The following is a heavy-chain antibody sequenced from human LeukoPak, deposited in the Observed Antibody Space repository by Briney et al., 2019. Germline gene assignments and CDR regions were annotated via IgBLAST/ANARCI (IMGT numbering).Heavy chain of an antibody. D-gene: IGHD3-10*01. J-gene: IGHJ4*02. V-gene: IGHV3-33*01. CDR2: IWYDGSNK. CDR1: GFTFSSYG. CDR3: ARGFFGSGSYYTPDY. Sequence: GGSLRLSCAASGFTFSSYGMPWVRQAPGKGLEWVAVIWYDGSNKYYADSVKGRFTISRDNSKNTLYLQMNSLRAEDTAVYYCARGFFGSGSYYTPDYWGQGTLVTVSS.